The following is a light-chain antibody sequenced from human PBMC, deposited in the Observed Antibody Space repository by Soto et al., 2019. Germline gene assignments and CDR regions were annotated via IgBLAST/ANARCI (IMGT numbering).Light chain of an antibody. CDR3: QQRQYWPPIT. J-gene: IGKJ5*01. CDR1: LNVTLY. CDR2: DAS. V-gene: IGKV3-11*01. Sequence: VLTQSPVTLSLSPGERATLYCRASLNVTLYLAWYQQKPGQDPRLLIYDASNRAAGIPARFSGSGSGTDFTLKISSLEPEDFAIYYCQQRQYWPPITFGQGTRLEIK.